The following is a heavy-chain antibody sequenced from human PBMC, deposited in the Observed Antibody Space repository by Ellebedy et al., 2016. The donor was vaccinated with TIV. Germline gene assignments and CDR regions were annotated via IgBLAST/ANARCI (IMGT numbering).Heavy chain of an antibody. J-gene: IGHJ6*02. Sequence: SETLSLXCAVYGGSFSGYYWSWIRQPPGKGLEWIGEINHSGSTNYNPSLKSRVTISVDTSKNQFSLKLSSVTAADTAVYYCARGRGGMDVWGQGTTVTVSS. CDR1: GGSFSGYY. CDR3: ARGRGGMDV. V-gene: IGHV4-34*01. CDR2: INHSGST.